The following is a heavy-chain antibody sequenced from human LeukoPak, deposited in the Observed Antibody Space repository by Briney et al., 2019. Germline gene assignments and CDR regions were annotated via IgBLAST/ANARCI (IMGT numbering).Heavy chain of an antibody. J-gene: IGHJ6*03. V-gene: IGHV3-48*03. D-gene: IGHD3-3*01. CDR2: INPSGSTI. Sequence: GGSLRLSCAASGFIFSNYEMNWVRQAPGKGLEWVSYINPSGSTIYYADSVKGRFTMSRDNAKSSLYLQMNSLRTEDTAVYYCARGQRAHVEWSNYMDVWGKGTTVIVSS. CDR1: GFIFSNYE. CDR3: ARGQRAHVEWSNYMDV.